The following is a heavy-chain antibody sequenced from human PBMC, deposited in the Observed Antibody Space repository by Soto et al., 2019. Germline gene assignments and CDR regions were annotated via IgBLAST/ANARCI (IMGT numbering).Heavy chain of an antibody. J-gene: IGHJ6*02. V-gene: IGHV3-7*01. CDR1: GFTFSSYW. CDR2: IKQDGSEK. CDR3: ARDLQVGQLLYQNYYYYGMDV. Sequence: PGGSLRLSCAASGFTFSSYWMSWVRQAPGKGLEWVANIKQDGSEKYYVDSVKGRFTISRDNAKNSLYLQMNSLRAEDTAVYYCARDLQVGQLLYQNYYYYGMDVWGQGTTVTVSS. D-gene: IGHD2-2*02.